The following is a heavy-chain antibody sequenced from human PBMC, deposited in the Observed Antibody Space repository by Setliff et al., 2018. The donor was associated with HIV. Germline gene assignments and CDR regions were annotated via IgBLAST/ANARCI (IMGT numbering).Heavy chain of an antibody. CDR3: ARGWFDS. CDR1: GGSLSRTSYY. Sequence: SETLSLTCTVSGGSLSRTSYYWGWIRQPPGKGLEWLGTIYFTGSAYYNPSLKSRVTISVDTSKNQFSLKLSSVTAEDTAVYYCARGWFDSWGQGTLVTVSS. V-gene: IGHV4-39*01. CDR2: IYFTGSA. J-gene: IGHJ5*01.